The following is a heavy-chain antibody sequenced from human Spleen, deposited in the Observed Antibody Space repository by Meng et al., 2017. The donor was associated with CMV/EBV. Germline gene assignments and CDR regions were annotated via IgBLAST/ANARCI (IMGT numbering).Heavy chain of an antibody. CDR2: FRFGGINT. Sequence: GGSLRLSCAASGFTLSKSGIHWVRQAPGKGLEWVAFFRFGGINTYYADSVKGRFTISRDTSKNSLYLQMNSLRADDTAVYYCARRGGGGYHNGAFDIWGRGTMVTVSS. V-gene: IGHV3-30*02. J-gene: IGHJ3*02. CDR3: ARRGGGGYHNGAFDI. CDR1: GFTLSKSG. D-gene: IGHD5-24*01.